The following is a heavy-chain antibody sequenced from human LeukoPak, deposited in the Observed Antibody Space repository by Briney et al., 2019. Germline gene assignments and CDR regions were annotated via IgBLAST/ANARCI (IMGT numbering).Heavy chain of an antibody. D-gene: IGHD2-8*01. CDR1: GGSISNDY. J-gene: IGHJ4*02. Sequence: SETLSLTCTVSGGSISNDYWSWIRQPPRRGLEWIGYIYYSWSTNYNPSLKSRVTISVDTSKNQFSLKLTSVTAADTAVYYCASSHPLSSTNEYYPPFDYWGLGTLVTVSS. CDR3: ASSHPLSSTNEYYPPFDY. V-gene: IGHV4-59*01. CDR2: IYYSWST.